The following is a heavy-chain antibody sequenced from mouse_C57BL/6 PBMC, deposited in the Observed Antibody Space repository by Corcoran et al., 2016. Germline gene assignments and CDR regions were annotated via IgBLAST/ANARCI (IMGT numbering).Heavy chain of an antibody. CDR3: ARAPSRQLRLHAMDY. Sequence: EVQLQQSGPELVKPGASVKISCKASGYTFTDYYMNWVKQSHGKSLEWIGDINPNNGGTSYNQKFKGKATLTVDKSSSTAYMELRSLTSEDSAVYYCARAPSRQLRLHAMDYWGQGTSVTVSS. CDR1: GYTFTDYY. J-gene: IGHJ4*01. V-gene: IGHV1-26*01. CDR2: INPNNGGT. D-gene: IGHD3-2*02.